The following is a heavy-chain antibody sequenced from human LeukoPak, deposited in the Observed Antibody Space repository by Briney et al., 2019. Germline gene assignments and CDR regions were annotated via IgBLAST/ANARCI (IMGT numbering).Heavy chain of an antibody. D-gene: IGHD1-7*01. CDR1: GFTFSSSW. J-gene: IGHJ2*01. Sequence: GGSLRLSCAASGFTFSSSWMHWVRQGPGKGLVWVARMNADGRTINYADSVKGRFTISRDNAKNTLYLQMNSLGTEGAAVYYCARAGNYYFDLWGRGTQVTVSS. CDR2: MNADGRTI. V-gene: IGHV3-74*01. CDR3: ARAGNYYFDL.